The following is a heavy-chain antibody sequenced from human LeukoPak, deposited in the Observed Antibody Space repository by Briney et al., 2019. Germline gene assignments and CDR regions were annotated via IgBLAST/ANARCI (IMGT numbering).Heavy chain of an antibody. CDR1: GYTFTGYY. CDR2: INPNSGGT. V-gene: IGHV1-2*02. CDR3: ARDESWCYDSSGYGRSDY. Sequence: ASVKVSCKASGYTFTGYYMHWVRQAPGQGLEWMGWINPNSGGTNYAQKFQGRVTMTRDTSISTAYMELSRLRSDDTAVYYCARDESWCYDSSGYGRSDYWGQGTLVTVSS. D-gene: IGHD3-22*01. J-gene: IGHJ4*02.